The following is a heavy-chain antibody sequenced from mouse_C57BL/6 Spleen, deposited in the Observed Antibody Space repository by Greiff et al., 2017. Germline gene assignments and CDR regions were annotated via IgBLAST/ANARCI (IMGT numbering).Heavy chain of an antibody. CDR1: GFTFSSYA. J-gene: IGHJ2*01. CDR2: ISDGGSYT. Sequence: DVMLVESGGGLVKPGGSLKLSCAASGFTFSSYAMSWVRQTPEKRLEWVATISDGGSYTYYPDNVKGRFTISRDNAKNNLYLQMSHLKSEDTAMYYCARDRGQDYFDYWGQGTTLTVSS. CDR3: ARDRGQDYFDY. D-gene: IGHD3-3*01. V-gene: IGHV5-4*01.